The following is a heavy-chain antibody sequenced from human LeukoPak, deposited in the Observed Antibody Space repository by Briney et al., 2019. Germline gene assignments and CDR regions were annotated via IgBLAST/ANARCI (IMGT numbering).Heavy chain of an antibody. CDR1: GGSFSGYY. D-gene: IGHD2-2*01. Sequence: SETLSLTCAVYGGSFSGYYWSWIRQPPGKGLEWIGEINHSGSTNYNPSLKSRLTISVDTSKNQFSLKLSSVTAADTAVYYCERGVEDIVVVPAYRFDYWGQGTLVTVSS. CDR2: INHSGST. CDR3: ERGVEDIVVVPAYRFDY. V-gene: IGHV4-34*01. J-gene: IGHJ4*02.